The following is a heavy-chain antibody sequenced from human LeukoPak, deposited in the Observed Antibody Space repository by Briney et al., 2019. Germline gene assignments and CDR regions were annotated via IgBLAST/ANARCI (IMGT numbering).Heavy chain of an antibody. V-gene: IGHV3-21*01. CDR2: ISSSSSYI. J-gene: IGHJ4*02. D-gene: IGHD3-10*01. CDR1: GFTFSSYS. Sequence: GGSLRLSCAASGFTFSSYSMNWVRQAPGKGLEWVSSISSSSSYIYYADSVKGRFTISRDNAKNSLYLQMNSLRAEDTAVYYCARDRADGSGSFDYWGQGTLVTVSS. CDR3: ARDRADGSGSFDY.